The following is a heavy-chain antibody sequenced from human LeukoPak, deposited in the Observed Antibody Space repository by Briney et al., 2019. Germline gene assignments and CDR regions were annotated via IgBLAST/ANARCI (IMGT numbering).Heavy chain of an antibody. CDR3: ARSDLGTITAGPFEY. CDR2: IYSSGSN. Sequence: PSETLSLTCTVSGGSISGYFWSWIRQPAGKGLEWIGRIYSSGSNNYNPSLKSRVTMSLGTSKNHLSLNLGSVTAADTAIYFCARSDLGTITAGPFEYWGQGTLVAVSS. D-gene: IGHD5-12*01. J-gene: IGHJ4*02. CDR1: GGSISGYF. V-gene: IGHV4-4*07.